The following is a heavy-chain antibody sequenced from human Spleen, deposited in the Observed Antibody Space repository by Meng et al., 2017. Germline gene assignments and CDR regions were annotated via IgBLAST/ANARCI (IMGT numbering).Heavy chain of an antibody. CDR2: IRRKVYGGTT. CDR1: GFTFGDSA. CDR3: SGHIDY. J-gene: IGHJ4*02. V-gene: IGHV3-49*03. D-gene: IGHD5-12*01. Sequence: GESLKISCTASGFTFGDSAISWIRQAPGQGLEWLGFIRRKVYGGTTEYAASVKGRFTISRDDSKGIAYLQMNSLKTEDTAVYYCSGHIDYWGQGTLVTVSS.